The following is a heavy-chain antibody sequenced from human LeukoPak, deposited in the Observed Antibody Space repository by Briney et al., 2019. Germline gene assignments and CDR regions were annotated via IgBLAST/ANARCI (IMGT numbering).Heavy chain of an antibody. CDR3: ARSYSDYDYFNNWFDP. V-gene: IGHV2-5*01. CDR1: GFSLSTSGVG. Sequence: SGPTLVNPTQTLTLTCTFSGFSLSTSGVGVGWIRQPPGKALEWLALIYWNDDKRYSPSLKSRLTITKDTSKNQVVLTMTNMDPVDTATYYCARSYSDYDYFNNWFDPWGQGTLVTVSS. D-gene: IGHD5-12*01. CDR2: IYWNDDK. J-gene: IGHJ5*02.